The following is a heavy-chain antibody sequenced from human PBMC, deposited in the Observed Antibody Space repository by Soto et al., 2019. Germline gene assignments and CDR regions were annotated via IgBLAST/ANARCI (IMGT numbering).Heavy chain of an antibody. Sequence: ASVKVSCKASGYTFTGYYMHWVRQAPGQGLEWMGWINPNSGGTNYAQKFQGRVTMTRDTSISTAYMELSRLRSDDTAVYYCASTIAVAGTVPNADYYGMDVWGQGTTVTVSS. CDR3: ASTIAVAGTVPNADYYGMDV. CDR2: INPNSGGT. J-gene: IGHJ6*02. CDR1: GYTFTGYY. V-gene: IGHV1-2*02. D-gene: IGHD6-19*01.